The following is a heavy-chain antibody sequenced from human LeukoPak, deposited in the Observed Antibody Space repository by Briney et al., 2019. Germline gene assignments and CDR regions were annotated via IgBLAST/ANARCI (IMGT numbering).Heavy chain of an antibody. D-gene: IGHD3-9*01. J-gene: IGHJ4*02. CDR1: GFTFSSYA. CDR3: ARVGDILTGYYPPDY. V-gene: IGHV3-30*04. Sequence: GGSLRPSCAAYGFTFSSYATQWVSQDQGKGKVWVAVISYGGSNKYYADSVKGRFTISRDNSKNTLYLQMNSLRAEDTAVYYCARVGDILTGYYPPDYWGQGTLVTVSS. CDR2: ISYGGSNK.